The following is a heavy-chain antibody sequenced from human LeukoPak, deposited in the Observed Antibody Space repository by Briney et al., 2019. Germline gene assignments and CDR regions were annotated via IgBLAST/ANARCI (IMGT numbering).Heavy chain of an antibody. J-gene: IGHJ4*02. Sequence: GGSLRPSCAASGFTFSSYSMNLVRQAPGKGLEWVSSISSSSSYIYYADSVKGRFTISRDNAKNSLYLQMNSLRAEDTAVYYCARSPDGSYDYWGQGTLVTVSS. V-gene: IGHV3-21*01. CDR2: ISSSSSYI. CDR3: ARSPDGSYDY. CDR1: GFTFSSYS.